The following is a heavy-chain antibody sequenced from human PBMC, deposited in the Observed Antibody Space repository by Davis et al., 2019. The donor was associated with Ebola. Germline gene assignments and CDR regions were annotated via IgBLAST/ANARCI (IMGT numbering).Heavy chain of an antibody. D-gene: IGHD2-2*01. CDR1: GYTFTNYG. Sequence: ASVKVSCKASGYTFTNYGITWVRQAPGQRLEWMGWINAGNGNTKYSQKFQGRVTITRDTSASTAYMELSSLRSEDTAVYYCARDADIVLVPAAIGYYYYGMDVWGQGTTVTVSS. J-gene: IGHJ6*02. V-gene: IGHV1-3*01. CDR2: INAGNGNT. CDR3: ARDADIVLVPAAIGYYYYGMDV.